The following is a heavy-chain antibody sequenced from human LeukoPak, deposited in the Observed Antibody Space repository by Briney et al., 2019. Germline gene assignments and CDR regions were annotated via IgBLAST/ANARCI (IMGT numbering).Heavy chain of an antibody. CDR2: INHSGST. V-gene: IGHV4-34*01. CDR1: GGSFSGYY. J-gene: IGHJ4*02. D-gene: IGHD3-22*01. CDR3: ARGDYYNSSGGDY. Sequence: PSETLSLTCAVYGGSFSGYYWSWIRQPPGKGLEWIGEINHSGSTNYIPFLKSRVTISVDTSKNQFSLKLSSVTAADTAVYYCARGDYYNSSGGDYWGQGTLVTVSS.